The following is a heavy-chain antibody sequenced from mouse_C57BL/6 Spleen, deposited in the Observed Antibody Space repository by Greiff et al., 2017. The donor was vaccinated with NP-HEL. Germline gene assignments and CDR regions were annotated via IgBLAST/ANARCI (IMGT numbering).Heavy chain of an antibody. V-gene: IGHV1-78*01. CDR3: TRSADYYGSSHWYFDV. CDR2: IYPRDGST. CDR1: GYTFTDHT. D-gene: IGHD1-1*01. J-gene: IGHJ1*03. Sequence: QVQLQQSDAELVKPGASVKISCKVSGYTFTDHTIHWMKQRPEQGLEWIGYIYPRDGSTKYNEKFKGKAILTADKSSSTAYMELRSLTSEDSAVYYCTRSADYYGSSHWYFDVWGTGTTVTVSS.